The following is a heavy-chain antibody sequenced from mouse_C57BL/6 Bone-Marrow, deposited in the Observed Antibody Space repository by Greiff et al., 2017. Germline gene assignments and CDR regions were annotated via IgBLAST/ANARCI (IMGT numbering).Heavy chain of an antibody. D-gene: IGHD1-1*01. Sequence: QVQLQQPGAELVKPGASVKLSCKASGYTFTSYWMHWVKQRPGQGLEWIGMIHPNSGSTNYNEKFKSKATLTVDKSSSTAYMQLSSLTSEDSAVYYCANYYGSSYPAWFAYWGQGTLVTVAA. J-gene: IGHJ3*01. CDR1: GYTFTSYW. V-gene: IGHV1-64*01. CDR3: ANYYGSSYPAWFAY. CDR2: IHPNSGST.